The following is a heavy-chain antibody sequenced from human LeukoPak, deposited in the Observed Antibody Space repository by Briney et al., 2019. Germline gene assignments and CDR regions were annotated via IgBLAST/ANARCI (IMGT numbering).Heavy chain of an antibody. V-gene: IGHV1-8*01. CDR3: ARGESGYCSSTSCYWFDP. CDR2: MNPNSGNT. D-gene: IGHD2-2*03. CDR1: GYTFTMYY. J-gene: IGHJ5*02. Sequence: GASVKVSCKASGYTFTMYYIHWVRQATGQGLEWMGWMNPNSGNTGYAQKFQGRVTMTRNTSISTAYMELSSLRSEDTAVYYCARGESGYCSSTSCYWFDPWGQGTLVTVSS.